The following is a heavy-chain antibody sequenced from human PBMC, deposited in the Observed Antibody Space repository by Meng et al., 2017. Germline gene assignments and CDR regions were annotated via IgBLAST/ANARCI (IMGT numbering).Heavy chain of an antibody. V-gene: IGHV4-39*07. CDR3: ARDLFPDRRPYYIDN. D-gene: IGHD1-14*01. CDR2: IYYSGST. J-gene: IGHJ4*02. Sequence: SETLSLTCTVSGGSISSSSYYWGWIRQPPGKGLEWIGSIYYSGSTYYNPSLKSRVTISVDTSKNQFSLKLSSVTAADTAVYYCARDLFPDRRPYYIDNWGQGTLVTVSS. CDR1: GGSISSSSYY.